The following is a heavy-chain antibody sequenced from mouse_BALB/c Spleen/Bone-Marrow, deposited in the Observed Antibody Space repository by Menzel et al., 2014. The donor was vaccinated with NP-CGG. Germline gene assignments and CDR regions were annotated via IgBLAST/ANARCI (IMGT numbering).Heavy chain of an antibody. Sequence: QVQLQQSGAELVKPGASVKLSCKASGYTFTSYYMFWVKQRPGQGLEWIGEINPSNGGTVFNEKFKSKVTLTVDKSSSTAYMQRSGLTSEDSAVYYCTRSAGTGFAYWGQGTLVTVSA. CDR1: GYTFTSYY. V-gene: IGHV1S81*02. CDR3: TRSAGTGFAY. CDR2: INPSNGGT. D-gene: IGHD3-3*01. J-gene: IGHJ3*01.